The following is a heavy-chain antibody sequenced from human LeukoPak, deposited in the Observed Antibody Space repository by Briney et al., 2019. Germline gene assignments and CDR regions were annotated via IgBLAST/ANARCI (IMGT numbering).Heavy chain of an antibody. CDR2: IYYSGST. Sequence: KPSETLSLTCTVSGGSISSSSYYWGWIRQPPRKGLEWIGSIYYSGSTYYNPSLQSRVTISVDTSKNQFSLKLSSVTAADTAVYCCARHPPVATFGGPWGQGTLVTVSS. D-gene: IGHD2/OR15-2a*01. CDR3: ARHPPVATFGGP. CDR1: GGSISSSSYY. J-gene: IGHJ5*02. V-gene: IGHV4-39*01.